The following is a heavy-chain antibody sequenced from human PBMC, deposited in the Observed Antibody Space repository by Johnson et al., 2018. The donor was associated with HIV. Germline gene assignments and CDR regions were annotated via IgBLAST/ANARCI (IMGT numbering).Heavy chain of an antibody. CDR1: GFTFSSYA. CDR3: AKGEGYCGGDCLDAFDI. Sequence: VQLVESGGGVVQPGRSLRLSCAASGFTFSSYAMHWVRQAPGKGLEWVAAISYDGSNKYYADSVKGRLTFSRDNSKNTLYLQMNSLRAEDTAVYYCAKGEGYCGGDCLDAFDIWGQGTMVTVSS. J-gene: IGHJ3*02. CDR2: ISYDGSNK. D-gene: IGHD2-21*01. V-gene: IGHV3-30*04.